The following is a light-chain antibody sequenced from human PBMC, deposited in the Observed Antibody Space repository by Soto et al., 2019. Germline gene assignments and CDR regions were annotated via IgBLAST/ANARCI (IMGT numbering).Light chain of an antibody. V-gene: IGKV1-5*03. Sequence: DIQVTQSPSTLSASVGDRVTITCRASQSISNWLAWYQQRPGKAPKLLIYKASNLESGVPSRFSGSGSGTEFTLTISSLQPEDFAVYYCQKYGNFWTFGQGTKVDIK. CDR3: QKYGNFWT. CDR1: QSISNW. CDR2: KAS. J-gene: IGKJ1*01.